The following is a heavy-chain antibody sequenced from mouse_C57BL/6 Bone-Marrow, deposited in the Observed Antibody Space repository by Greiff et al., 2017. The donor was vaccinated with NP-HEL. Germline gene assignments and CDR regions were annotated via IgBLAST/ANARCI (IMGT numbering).Heavy chain of an antibody. Sequence: VQLQQSGPELVKPGASVKISCKASGYTFTDYYMNWVKQSHGKSLEWIGDINPNNGGTSYNQKFKGKATLTVDKSSSTAYMELRSLTSEDSAVYYCARLIGDTPAYWGQGTLVTVSA. CDR2: INPNNGGT. V-gene: IGHV1-26*01. CDR1: GYTFTDYY. D-gene: IGHD2-14*01. CDR3: ARLIGDTPAY. J-gene: IGHJ3*01.